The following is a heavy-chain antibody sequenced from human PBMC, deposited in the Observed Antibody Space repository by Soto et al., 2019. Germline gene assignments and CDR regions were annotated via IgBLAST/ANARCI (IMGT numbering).Heavy chain of an antibody. J-gene: IGHJ3*02. CDR2: VYWDDDK. CDR3: AHRSATIGTVDI. CDR1: GLSLSTSGVG. V-gene: IGHV2-5*02. D-gene: IGHD5-12*01. Sequence: QITLKESGPTLMKPTQTLTLTCTVSGLSLSTSGVGVGWIRQPPGKALEWLALVYWDDDKRYRPSLKGRLTITKDTSKHQVVLTMTNMDPVDTATYYCAHRSATIGTVDIWGQGTMVTVSS.